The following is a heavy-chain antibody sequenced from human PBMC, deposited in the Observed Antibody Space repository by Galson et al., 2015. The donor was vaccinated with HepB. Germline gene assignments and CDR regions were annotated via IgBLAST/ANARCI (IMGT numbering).Heavy chain of an antibody. CDR3: ASLVGYCSGGRCNDY. D-gene: IGHD2-15*01. Sequence: ETLSLTCTVSGGSISSSSYYWGWIRQPPGKGLEWIGSIYYSGSTYCNPSLKSRVTISVDTSKKQFSLKLSSVTAADTAVYYCASLVGYCSGGRCNDYWGQGTRVTVSS. CDR2: IYYSGST. V-gene: IGHV4-39*01. CDR1: GGSISSSSYY. J-gene: IGHJ4*02.